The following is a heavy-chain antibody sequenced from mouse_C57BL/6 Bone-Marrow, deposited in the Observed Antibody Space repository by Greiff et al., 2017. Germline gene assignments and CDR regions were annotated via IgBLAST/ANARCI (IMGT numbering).Heavy chain of an antibody. J-gene: IGHJ4*01. V-gene: IGHV1-63*01. CDR3: ARLGTGTYAMDY. Sequence: VQLQQSGAELVRPGTSVKMSCKASGYTFTYYWIGWAKQRPGHGLEWIGDIYPGGGSTNYNEKFKGKAKLTADKSSNTAYLQFSSLTSEDSAIYYCARLGTGTYAMDYWGRGTSATVSA. CDR2: IYPGGGST. D-gene: IGHD4-1*01. CDR1: GYTFTYYW.